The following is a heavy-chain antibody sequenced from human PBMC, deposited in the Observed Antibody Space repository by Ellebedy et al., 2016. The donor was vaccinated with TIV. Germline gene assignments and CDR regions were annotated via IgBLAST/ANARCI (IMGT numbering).Heavy chain of an antibody. D-gene: IGHD6-19*01. Sequence: SQTLSLTCAISGDSVSTNSDSWNWIRQSPSRGLEWLGRTFYRSKWFNEYAVSVKSRMTMNTDTSKNHFSLQVNSVTPEDTAVYYCARGLGGGAVTGPLFDYWGQGTLVTVSS. CDR1: GDSVSTNSDS. J-gene: IGHJ4*02. CDR3: ARGLGGGAVTGPLFDY. CDR2: TFYRSKWFN. V-gene: IGHV6-1*01.